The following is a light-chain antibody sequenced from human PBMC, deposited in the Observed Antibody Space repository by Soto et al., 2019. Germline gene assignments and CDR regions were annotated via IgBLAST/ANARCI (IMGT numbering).Light chain of an antibody. Sequence: DIVMTQSPDSLAVSLGERATINCKSSQSVLYSSNNKNYLAWYQQKPGQPPKLLIYWASTRESGVPDRFSGSGSGTDFTLTISSLQAEDVAVYYFQQYYITPPFMYTFGQGTKLEIK. CDR3: QQYYITPPFMYT. CDR1: QSVLYSSNNKNY. J-gene: IGKJ2*01. V-gene: IGKV4-1*01. CDR2: WAS.